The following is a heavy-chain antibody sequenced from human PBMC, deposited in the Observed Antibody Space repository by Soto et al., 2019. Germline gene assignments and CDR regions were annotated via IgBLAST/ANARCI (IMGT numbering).Heavy chain of an antibody. Sequence: SVEVSCKASGGTFSSYAISWVRQAPGQGLEWMGGIIPIFGTANYAQKFQGRVTITADESTSTAYMELSSLRSEDTAVYYCALPYYYDSSGYYFDYWGQGTLVTVSS. CDR3: ALPYYYDSSGYYFDY. CDR1: GGTFSSYA. CDR2: IIPIFGTA. V-gene: IGHV1-69*13. D-gene: IGHD3-22*01. J-gene: IGHJ4*02.